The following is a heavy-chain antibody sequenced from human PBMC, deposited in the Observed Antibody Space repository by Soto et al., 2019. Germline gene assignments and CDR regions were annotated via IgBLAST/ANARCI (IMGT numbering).Heavy chain of an antibody. CDR3: ARMWRGVTTRYYGMDV. CDR1: GGSISSSSYY. D-gene: IGHD4-17*01. Sequence: PAETLSLTCTVSGGSISSSSYYLGWIRQPPGKGLEWIGSIYYSGSTYYNPSLKSRVTISVDTSKNQFSLKLSSVTAADTAVYYCARMWRGVTTRYYGMDVWGQGTTVTVSS. V-gene: IGHV4-39*01. CDR2: IYYSGST. J-gene: IGHJ6*02.